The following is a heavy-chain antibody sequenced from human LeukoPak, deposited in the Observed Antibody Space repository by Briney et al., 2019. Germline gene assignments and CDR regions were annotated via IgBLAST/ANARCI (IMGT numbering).Heavy chain of an antibody. V-gene: IGHV3-48*03. CDR1: GFTFSSYE. CDR3: ARGAVAASKYAFDI. D-gene: IGHD6-19*01. Sequence: PGGSLRLSCAASGFTFSSYEMNWVRQAPGKGLEWVSYISSSGSTIYYADSVKGRFTISRDNAKNSLYLQMNSLRAEDTAVYYCARGAVAASKYAFDIWGQGTMVTVSS. J-gene: IGHJ3*02. CDR2: ISSSGSTI.